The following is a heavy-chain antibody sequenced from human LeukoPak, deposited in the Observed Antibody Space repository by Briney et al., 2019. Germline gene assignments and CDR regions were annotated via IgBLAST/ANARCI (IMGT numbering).Heavy chain of an antibody. D-gene: IGHD2-2*01. CDR3: ARRQGCSSTSCPPDS. CDR1: GYSFTTYW. J-gene: IGHJ4*02. Sequence: GESLKISFRGSGYSFTTYWIGWVRPMPGTGLEWRGIIYPGDSDTRYSPSFQGQVTMSTDKSINTAYLQWSSLKASDTAMYYCARRQGCSSTSCPPDSWGQGTLVTVSS. CDR2: IYPGDSDT. V-gene: IGHV5-51*01.